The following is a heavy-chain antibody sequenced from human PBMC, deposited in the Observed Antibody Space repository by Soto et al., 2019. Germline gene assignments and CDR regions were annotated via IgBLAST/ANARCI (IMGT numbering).Heavy chain of an antibody. V-gene: IGHV3-7*03. Sequence: EVQLVESGGGLVQPGGSLRLSCAASGFTFSNYWMSWVRQAPGKGLEWVANITQDGSGKYYVDSVKGRFTISRDNAEKSLYLQMNSLRAEDTAVYYCARGSSVEMARIMGCYVDYLGQGTLVTVAS. D-gene: IGHD3-10*01. CDR2: ITQDGSGK. CDR3: ARGSSVEMARIMGCYVDY. J-gene: IGHJ4*02. CDR1: GFTFSNYW.